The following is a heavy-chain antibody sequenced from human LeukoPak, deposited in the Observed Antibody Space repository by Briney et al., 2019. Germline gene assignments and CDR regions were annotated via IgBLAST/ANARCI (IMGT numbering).Heavy chain of an antibody. J-gene: IGHJ4*02. CDR2: IIPILGIA. CDR1: GGTFSSYT. D-gene: IGHD3-3*01. CDR3: ARYDFWSGYYFDY. V-gene: IGHV1-69*02. Sequence: SVKISCKASGGTFSSYTISWVRQAPGQGLEWMGRIIPILGIANYAQKFQGRVTITADKSTSTAYMELSSLRSEDTAVYYCARYDFWSGYYFDYWGQGTLVTVSS.